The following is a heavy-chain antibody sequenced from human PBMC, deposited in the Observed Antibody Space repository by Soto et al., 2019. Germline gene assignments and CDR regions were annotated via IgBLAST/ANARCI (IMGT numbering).Heavy chain of an antibody. V-gene: IGHV3-74*01. J-gene: IGHJ4*02. CDR3: ARVDSSSWYDY. Sequence: GWSLRLSCAASGFTFSSYRMQWVRQAPGKGLVWVSRINSDGSSTSYADSVKGRFTISRDNSKNTLYLQMNRLRAEDTAVHYCARVDSSSWYDYWGQGTLVTLSS. CDR2: INSDGSST. CDR1: GFTFSSYR. D-gene: IGHD6-13*01.